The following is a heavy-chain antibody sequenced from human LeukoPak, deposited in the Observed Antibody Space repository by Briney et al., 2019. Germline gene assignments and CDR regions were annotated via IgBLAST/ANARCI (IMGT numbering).Heavy chain of an antibody. CDR3: ARSCPNGVCYTLPGFLD. D-gene: IGHD2-8*01. CDR1: GYSISSGYY. Sequence: SETLSLTCTVSGYSISSGYYWGCRQQPPERGLEVSGSIYHSGSTYYNPSVKSRVTISVDTSKNQFSLKLSSVTAADTAVYYCARSCPNGVCYTLPGFLDWGQGTLVTVSS. CDR2: IYHSGST. J-gene: IGHJ4*02. V-gene: IGHV4-38-2*02.